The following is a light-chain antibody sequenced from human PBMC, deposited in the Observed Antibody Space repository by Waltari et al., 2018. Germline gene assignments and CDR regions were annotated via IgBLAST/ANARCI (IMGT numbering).Light chain of an antibody. CDR3: QSYDSSLSGSRDVV. Sequence: QSVLTQPPSVSGAPGQRVTISCTGSSSNIGAGYDVHSYQQLPGTAPKLLIYGNSNRPSGVPDRFSGSKSGTSASLAITGLQAEDEADYYCQSYDSSLSGSRDVVFGGGTKLTVL. CDR2: GNS. CDR1: SSNIGAGYD. J-gene: IGLJ2*01. V-gene: IGLV1-40*01.